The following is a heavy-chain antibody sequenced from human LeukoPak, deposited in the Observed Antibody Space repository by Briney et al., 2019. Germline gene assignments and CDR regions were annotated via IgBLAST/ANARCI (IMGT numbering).Heavy chain of an antibody. J-gene: IGHJ4*02. V-gene: IGHV1-3*01. CDR1: GYTFTSYA. D-gene: IGHD5-18*01. Sequence: ASVKVSCKASGYTFTSYAMHWVRQAPGQRLEWMGWINAGNGNTKYSQKFQGRVTITRDTSASTAYMELSSLRSEDTAVYYCARESIQKRPFDYWGQGTLVTVSS. CDR3: ARESIQKRPFDY. CDR2: INAGNGNT.